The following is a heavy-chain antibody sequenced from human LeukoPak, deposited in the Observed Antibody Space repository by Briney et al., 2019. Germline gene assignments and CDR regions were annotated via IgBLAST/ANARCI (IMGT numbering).Heavy chain of an antibody. CDR1: GYTFTSYY. CDR3: ARGTGIAAAVTSLFQY. CDR2: INTSGGST. V-gene: IGHV1-46*01. J-gene: IGHJ1*01. D-gene: IGHD6-13*01. Sequence: GASVKVSCKASGYTFTSYYMHWVQQAPGQGPEWMGVINTSGGSTSYAQKFQGRVTMTRDTSTSTVYMELSSLRSEDTAVYYCARGTGIAAAVTSLFQYWGQGTLVTVSS.